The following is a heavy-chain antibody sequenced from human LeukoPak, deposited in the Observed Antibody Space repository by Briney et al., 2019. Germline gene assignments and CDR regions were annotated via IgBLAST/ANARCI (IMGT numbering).Heavy chain of an antibody. CDR3: AKEMRGTMVRGVITLFDY. D-gene: IGHD3-10*01. V-gene: IGHV3-23*01. Sequence: GGSLRLSCAASGFTFSSCAMSWARQAPGKGLEWVSGISGSGGSTHCADSVKGRFTISRDNSKNTLYLQMNSLRAEDTAVYYCAKEMRGTMVRGVITLFDYWGQGTLVTVSS. CDR2: ISGSGGST. J-gene: IGHJ4*02. CDR1: GFTFSSCA.